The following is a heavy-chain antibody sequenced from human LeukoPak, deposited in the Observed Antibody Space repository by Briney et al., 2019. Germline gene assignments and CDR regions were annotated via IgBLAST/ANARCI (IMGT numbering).Heavy chain of an antibody. J-gene: IGHJ4*02. CDR1: GFAFSTYW. V-gene: IGHV3-7*01. CDR2: THQDGSEK. Sequence: GGSLRLSCAASGFAFSTYWMSWVRQAPGKGLEWVANTHQDGSEKYYVDSVKGRFTISRDNAKKSLFLQMNSLRVEDTAVCYCFAPFDYWGQGTLVTVSS. CDR3: FAPFDY.